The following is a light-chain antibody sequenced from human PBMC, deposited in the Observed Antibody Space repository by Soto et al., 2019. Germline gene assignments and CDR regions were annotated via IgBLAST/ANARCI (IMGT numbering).Light chain of an antibody. J-gene: IGLJ1*01. CDR3: SSYTSSSTLLYV. Sequence: HSVLTKAASVSGSPGQSITISCTGTSSDVGGYNYVSWYQQHPGKAPKLMIYDVSNRPSGVSNRFSGSKSGNTASLTISGLQAEDEADYYCSSYTSSSTLLYVFGTGTKVTVL. CDR1: SSDVGGYNY. V-gene: IGLV2-14*01. CDR2: DVS.